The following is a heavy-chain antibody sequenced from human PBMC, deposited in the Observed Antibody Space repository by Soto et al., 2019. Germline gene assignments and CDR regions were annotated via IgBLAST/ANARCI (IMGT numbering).Heavy chain of an antibody. V-gene: IGHV1-24*01. J-gene: IGHJ5*02. Sequence: ASVKVSCKVSGYTLTELSMHWVRQAPGKGLEWMGGFDPEDGETIYAQKFQGRVTMTEGTSTDTAYMELSSLRSEDTAVYYCATLGVVVPAAKDLYNWFDPWGQGTLVTVSS. CDR1: GYTLTELS. D-gene: IGHD2-2*01. CDR2: FDPEDGET. CDR3: ATLGVVVPAAKDLYNWFDP.